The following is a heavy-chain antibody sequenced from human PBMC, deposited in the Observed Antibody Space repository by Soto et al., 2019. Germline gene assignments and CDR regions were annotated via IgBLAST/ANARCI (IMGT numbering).Heavy chain of an antibody. D-gene: IGHD3-3*01. V-gene: IGHV1-69*01. CDR2: IIPIFGTA. CDR3: ARGPSGTIFGVVIYSWHGMDV. CDR1: GGTFSSYA. Sequence: QVQLVQSGAEVKKPGSSVKVSCKASGGTFSSYAISWVRQAPGQGLEWMGGIIPIFGTANYAQKFQGRVTITADESTITAYMEQSSLRSEDTAVYYCARGPSGTIFGVVIYSWHGMDVWGQGTTVTVSS. J-gene: IGHJ6*02.